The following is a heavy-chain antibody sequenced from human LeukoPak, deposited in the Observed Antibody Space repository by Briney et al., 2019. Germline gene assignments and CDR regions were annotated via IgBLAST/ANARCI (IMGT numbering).Heavy chain of an antibody. V-gene: IGHV3-74*01. Sequence: GGSLRLSCAASGFPFSSHWLHSVRQAPGQGLEWVSRIQPGWSTRKYADSVKGRFTVSGDNSKNTVFLQLSSLRAADTAVYFCTRDFSYGYFDYWGRGAM. CDR1: GFPFSSHW. D-gene: IGHD5-18*01. J-gene: IGHJ4*02. CDR3: TRDFSYGYFDY. CDR2: IQPGWSTR.